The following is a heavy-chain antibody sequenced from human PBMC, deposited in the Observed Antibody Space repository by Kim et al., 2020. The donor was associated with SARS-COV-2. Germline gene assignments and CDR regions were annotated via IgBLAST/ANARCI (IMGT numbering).Heavy chain of an antibody. CDR3: ARAWVNWGIDY. V-gene: IGHV3-74*01. CDR2: INHDGTYI. Sequence: GGSLRLSCAASGFTFSGFWMHWVRQTPGKGLVWVSTINHDGTYIIYADSVKGRFTFSRDNAGNTLYLQMNSLRTEDTAVYFCARAWVNWGIDYWGQGTLV. CDR1: GFTFSGFW. J-gene: IGHJ4*02. D-gene: IGHD7-27*01.